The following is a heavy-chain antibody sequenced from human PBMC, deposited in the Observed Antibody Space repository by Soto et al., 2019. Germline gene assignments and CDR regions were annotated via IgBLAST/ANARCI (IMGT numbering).Heavy chain of an antibody. J-gene: IGHJ5*02. CDR1: GFTFGSYS. CDR2: KAQDGSEQ. Sequence: RLSCAASGFTFGSYSMGWVRQAPGKRREWVSNKAQDGSEQYYVGPAKGRFTIYRDNAKNSLYLQMNSLRAEDTAVYYCARDSGSGDQYYGFWSGYYTWWVYNGLDTWGQGTLVTVS. CDR3: ARDSGSGDQYYGFWSGYYTWWVYNGLDT. D-gene: IGHD3-3*01. V-gene: IGHV3-7*01.